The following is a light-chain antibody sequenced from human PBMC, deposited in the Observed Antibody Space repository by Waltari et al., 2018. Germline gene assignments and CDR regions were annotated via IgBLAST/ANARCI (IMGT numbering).Light chain of an antibody. CDR2: KAS. V-gene: IGKV1-5*03. CDR3: QQSYTTAYT. CDR1: QSINSW. J-gene: IGKJ2*01. Sequence: DIQMTQFPSTLSASVGDRLTITCRASQSINSWLAWYQQKPGKAPKLLIYKASSLESGVPSRFSGSGSGTEFTLTISSLQPEDFATYYCQQSYTTAYTFGQGTKLEIK.